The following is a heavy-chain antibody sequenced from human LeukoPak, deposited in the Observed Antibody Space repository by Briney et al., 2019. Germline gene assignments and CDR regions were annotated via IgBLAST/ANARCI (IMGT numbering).Heavy chain of an antibody. V-gene: IGHV3-30*18. J-gene: IGHJ4*02. D-gene: IGHD1-14*01. CDR2: ISYDGSNK. CDR3: AKHNPARGVFDD. CDR1: GFTFSTYG. Sequence: GGSLRLSCAASGFTFSTYGMHWVRPTPGQGLEWVALISYDGSNKYYADSVKGRFTISRDNSTNTLYLQMNGLGPEDTAGYYCAKHNPARGVFDDWGQGTLVTVSS.